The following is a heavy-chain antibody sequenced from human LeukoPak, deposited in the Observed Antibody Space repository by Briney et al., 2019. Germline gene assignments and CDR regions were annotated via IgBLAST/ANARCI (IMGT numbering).Heavy chain of an antibody. J-gene: IGHJ6*03. V-gene: IGHV4-59*11. D-gene: IGHD1-26*01. CDR2: IYYSGST. CDR3: ARHPPRELLPNYYYYYMDV. Sequence: SETLFLTCSVACGSIISHYWSWFRQPPGEGLEWSVYIYYSGSTNYNPSLKSRVTISVDTSKNQFSLKLTSVTAADTAVYYCARHPPRELLPNYYYYYMDVWGKGTTVTVSS. CDR1: CGSIISHY.